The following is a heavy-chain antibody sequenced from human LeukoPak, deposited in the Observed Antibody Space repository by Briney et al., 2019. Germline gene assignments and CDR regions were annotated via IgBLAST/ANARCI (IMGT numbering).Heavy chain of an antibody. CDR2: INPNSGGT. Sequence: ASVKVSCKASGYTFTGYYLHWVRQAPGQGLEWMGWINPNSGGTNYAQKFQGRVTMTRDTSISTAYMELSRLRSDDTAVYYCARDPPFIITSGAFDIWGQGTMVTVSS. V-gene: IGHV1-2*02. CDR1: GYTFTGYY. CDR3: ARDPPFIITSGAFDI. J-gene: IGHJ3*02. D-gene: IGHD3-22*01.